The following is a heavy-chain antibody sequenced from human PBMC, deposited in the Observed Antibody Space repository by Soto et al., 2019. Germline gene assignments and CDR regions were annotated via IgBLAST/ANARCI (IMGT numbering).Heavy chain of an antibody. D-gene: IGHD5-18*01. CDR1: GSTFSNAW. J-gene: IGHJ4*02. V-gene: IGHV3-15*01. Sequence: GGSLRLSCAASGSTFSNAWMTWVRQVPGKGLEWVGRIKSITDAGTTTYAAPVKGRFTISRDDSKNTLYLQMNSLKIEDTAVYYCTTGRYTYGLDSWGQGTLVTVSS. CDR3: TTGRYTYGLDS. CDR2: IKSITDAGTT.